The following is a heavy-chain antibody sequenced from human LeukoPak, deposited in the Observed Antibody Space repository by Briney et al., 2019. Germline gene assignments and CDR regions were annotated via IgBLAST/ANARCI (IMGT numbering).Heavy chain of an antibody. J-gene: IGHJ5*02. V-gene: IGHV4-34*01. Sequence: SETLSLTCAVYGGSFSGYYWSWIRQPPGKGLEWIGEINHSGSTNYNPSLKSRVTISVDTSKNQFSLKLSSVTAADTAVYYWARVPITMVRGVIGWFDPWGQGTLVTVSS. CDR1: GGSFSGYY. D-gene: IGHD3-10*01. CDR2: INHSGST. CDR3: ARVPITMVRGVIGWFDP.